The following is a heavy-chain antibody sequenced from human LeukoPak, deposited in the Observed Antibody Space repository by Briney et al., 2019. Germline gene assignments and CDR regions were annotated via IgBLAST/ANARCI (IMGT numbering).Heavy chain of an antibody. Sequence: PGGSLRLSCAASGCTFSSYAMSWVRQAPGKGLEWVSAISGSGGSTYYADSVKGRFTISRDNSKNTLYLQMYSLRAEDTAVYYCAKDWNRSGWTLAFFDYWGQGTLVTVSS. D-gene: IGHD6-19*01. V-gene: IGHV3-23*01. J-gene: IGHJ4*02. CDR3: AKDWNRSGWTLAFFDY. CDR1: GCTFSSYA. CDR2: ISGSGGST.